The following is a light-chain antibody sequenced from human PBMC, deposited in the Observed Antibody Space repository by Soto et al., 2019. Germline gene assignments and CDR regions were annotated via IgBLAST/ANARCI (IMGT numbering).Light chain of an antibody. Sequence: IQLTPSPSSLTASVGDRVTITFRASQGISSALAWYQQKPGKAPKLLIYDASSLESGAPSRFSGSGSGTDFTLIISSLQPEDFATYYCQQFNNYLITFGQGTRLEIK. CDR3: QQFNNYLIT. CDR2: DAS. CDR1: QGISSA. J-gene: IGKJ5*01. V-gene: IGKV1D-13*01.